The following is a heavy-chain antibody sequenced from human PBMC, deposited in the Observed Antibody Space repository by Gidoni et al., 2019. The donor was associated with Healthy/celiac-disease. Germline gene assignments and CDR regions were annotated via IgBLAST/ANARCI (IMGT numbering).Heavy chain of an antibody. CDR2: INPNSGCT. Sequence: QVQLVQSGAEVKKPGDSVKVSCKASGYTFTGDHMHWVRQAPGQGLEWMGWINPNSGCTNYSQKFQRRVTMTRDTSISTAYMELSRLGSDDTAVYYCARDGLYSSSPGNWFDPWGQGTLVTVSS. CDR1: GYTFTGDH. V-gene: IGHV1-2*02. D-gene: IGHD6-6*01. CDR3: ARDGLYSSSPGNWFDP. J-gene: IGHJ5*02.